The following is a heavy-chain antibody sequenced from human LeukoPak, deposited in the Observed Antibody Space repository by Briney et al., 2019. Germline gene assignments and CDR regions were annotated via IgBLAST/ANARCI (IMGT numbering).Heavy chain of an antibody. D-gene: IGHD2-21*01. J-gene: IGHJ4*02. CDR2: IKTDGSST. CDR3: ARESPHSDY. CDR1: GFTFSSYW. V-gene: IGHV3-74*03. Sequence: GGSLRLSCAVSGFTFSSYWMHWVRQAPGKGLVWVSRIKTDGSSTMYADSVKGRFTISRDNAKNTLYLQMNSLRAEDTAVYYCARESPHSDYWGQGTLVTVSS.